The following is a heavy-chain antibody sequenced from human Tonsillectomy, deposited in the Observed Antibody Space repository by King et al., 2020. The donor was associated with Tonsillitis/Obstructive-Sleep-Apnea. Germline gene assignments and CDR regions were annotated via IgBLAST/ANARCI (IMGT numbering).Heavy chain of an antibody. D-gene: IGHD3-3*01. Sequence: ITLKESGPTLVKRTQTLTLTCTFSGFSLTTSRVGVGWIRQPPGKALEWLALIFGDDNKRYSPALKSRLTITKDTSKNQVVLRMTNMDPVGTATYYCAHHHYNFWSEWWGQGTLVTVSS. CDR1: GFSLTTSRVG. V-gene: IGHV2-5*02. CDR2: IFGDDNK. CDR3: AHHHYNFWSEW. J-gene: IGHJ4*02.